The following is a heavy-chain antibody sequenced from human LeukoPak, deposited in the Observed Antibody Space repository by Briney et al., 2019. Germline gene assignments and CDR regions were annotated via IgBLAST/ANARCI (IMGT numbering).Heavy chain of an antibody. J-gene: IGHJ6*02. Sequence: SVKVSCTASGGTFSSYAISWVRQAPGQGLEWMGGIIPIFGTANYAQKFQGRVTITADESTSTAYMELSSLRSEDTAVYYCASYCTNGVCYTSYYGMDVWGQGTTVTVSS. V-gene: IGHV1-69*13. CDR3: ASYCTNGVCYTSYYGMDV. D-gene: IGHD2-8*01. CDR1: GGTFSSYA. CDR2: IIPIFGTA.